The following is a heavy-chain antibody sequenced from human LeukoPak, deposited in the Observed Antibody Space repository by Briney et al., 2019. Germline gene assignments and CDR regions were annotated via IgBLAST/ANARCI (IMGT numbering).Heavy chain of an antibody. J-gene: IGHJ4*02. Sequence: GGSLRLSCAASGFTFGSYSMNWVRQAPGKGLEWVSYISSSSSTIYYADSVKGRFTISRDNAKNSLYLQMNSLRAEDTAVYYCARDSDPPVDYWGQGTLVTVSS. CDR2: ISSSSSTI. CDR3: ARDSDPPVDY. CDR1: GFTFGSYS. V-gene: IGHV3-48*01.